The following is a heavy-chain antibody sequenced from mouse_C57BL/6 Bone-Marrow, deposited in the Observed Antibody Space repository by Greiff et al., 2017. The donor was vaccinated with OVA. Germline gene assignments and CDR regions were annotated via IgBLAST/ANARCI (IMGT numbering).Heavy chain of an antibody. V-gene: IGHV14-4*01. D-gene: IGHD3-2*02. Sequence: VQLQQSGAELVRPGASVKLSCTASGFNIKDDYMHWVKQRPEQGLEWIGWIDPENGDTEYASKFQGKATITADTSSNTAYLQLSSLTSEDTAVYYGTLRQLRLAWFAYWGQGTLVTVSA. CDR1: GFNIKDDY. CDR3: TLRQLRLAWFAY. J-gene: IGHJ3*01. CDR2: IDPENGDT.